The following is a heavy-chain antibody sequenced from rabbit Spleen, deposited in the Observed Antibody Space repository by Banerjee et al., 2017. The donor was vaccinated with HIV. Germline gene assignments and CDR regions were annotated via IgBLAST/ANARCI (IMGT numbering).Heavy chain of an antibody. CDR2: INIVTGKS. V-gene: IGHV1S45*01. D-gene: IGHD4-1*01. CDR3: ARDLAGVIGWNFNL. Sequence: QLGGSGEGRVNLEGSLKPTGKASGASLNNKDVMFGVRQAPGKGLEWIACINIVTGKSVYASWAKGRFTMSRTSSTTVTLQMTSLTAADTATYFCARDLAGVIGWNFNLWGPGTLVTVS. J-gene: IGHJ4*01. CDR1: GASLNNKDV.